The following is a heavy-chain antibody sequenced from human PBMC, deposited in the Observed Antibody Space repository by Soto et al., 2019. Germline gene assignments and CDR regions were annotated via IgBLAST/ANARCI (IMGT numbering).Heavy chain of an antibody. CDR1: GGSFSGYY. D-gene: IGHD5-12*01. Sequence: SETLSLTCAAYGGSFSGYYWSWIRQPPGKGLEWIGEINHSGSTNYNPSLKSRVTISVDTSKNQFSLKLSSVTAADTAVYYCARGGGGYGYYFDYWGQGTLVTVSS. CDR2: INHSGST. V-gene: IGHV4-34*01. CDR3: ARGGGGYGYYFDY. J-gene: IGHJ4*02.